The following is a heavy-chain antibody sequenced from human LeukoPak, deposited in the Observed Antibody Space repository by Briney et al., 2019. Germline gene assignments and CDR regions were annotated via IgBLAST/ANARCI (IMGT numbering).Heavy chain of an antibody. D-gene: IGHD3-22*01. CDR2: ITGSGGST. CDR3: ARDLSLIALTD. V-gene: IGHV3-23*01. CDR1: GFTFSIHG. Sequence: GGSLRLSCAASGFTFSIHGMNWVRQGPGKGLEWVSGITGSGGSTYYADSVKGRFTISRDNSKNTVYLQMNSLRAEDTAVYYCARDLSLIALTDWGQGTLVTVSS. J-gene: IGHJ4*02.